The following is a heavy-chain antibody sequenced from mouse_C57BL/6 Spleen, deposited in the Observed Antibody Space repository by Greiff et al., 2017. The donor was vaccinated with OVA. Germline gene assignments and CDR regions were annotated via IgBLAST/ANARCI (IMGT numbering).Heavy chain of an antibody. J-gene: IGHJ2*01. V-gene: IGHV1-52*01. Sequence: QVQLKQPGAELVRPGSSVKLSCKASGYTFTSYWMHWVKQRPIQGLEWIGNIDPSDSVTHYNQKFKDKATLTVDKSSSTAYMQLSSLTSEDSAVYYCARGERDYFDYWGQGTTLTVSS. CDR2: IDPSDSVT. CDR3: ARGERDYFDY. CDR1: GYTFTSYW.